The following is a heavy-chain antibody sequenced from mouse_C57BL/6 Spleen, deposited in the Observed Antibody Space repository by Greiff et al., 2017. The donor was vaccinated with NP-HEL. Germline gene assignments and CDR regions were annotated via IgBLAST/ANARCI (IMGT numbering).Heavy chain of an antibody. CDR1: GYTFTSYW. CDR3: ARWGVRKEYNAMDY. Sequence: QVQLQQPGAELVKPGASVKLSCKASGYTFTSYWMHWVKQRPGRGLEWIGRIDPNSGGTKYNEKFKSKATLTVDKPSSTAYMQLSSLTSEDTAVYCGARWGVRKEYNAMDYWGQGTSVTVSS. J-gene: IGHJ4*01. CDR2: IDPNSGGT. V-gene: IGHV1-72*01. D-gene: IGHD2-10*02.